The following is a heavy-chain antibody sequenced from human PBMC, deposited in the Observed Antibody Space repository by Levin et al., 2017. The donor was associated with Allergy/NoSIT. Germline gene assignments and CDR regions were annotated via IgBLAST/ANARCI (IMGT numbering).Heavy chain of an antibody. CDR3: ARVPEYGGYSFAMAV. CDR1: GDTFTVLT. D-gene: IGHD2-15*01. J-gene: IGHJ6*02. Sequence: ASVKVSCKVSGDTFTVLTMQWVRQAPGQGLEWMGGFDPTVAITIYEQKFQGRFTITEDTSTDTAYMELSSLRAEDTAVYYCARVPEYGGYSFAMAVRGHG. CDR2: FDPTVAIT. V-gene: IGHV1-24*01.